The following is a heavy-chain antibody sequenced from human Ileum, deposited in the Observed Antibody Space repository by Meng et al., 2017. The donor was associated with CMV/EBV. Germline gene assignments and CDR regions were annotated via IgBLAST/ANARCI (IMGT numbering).Heavy chain of an antibody. J-gene: IGHJ5*02. CDR3: ARHRGKYYDFWSGYYRGNWFEP. Sequence: SETLSLTCTVSGGSISSSSYYWGWIRQPPEKGLEWIGSNYYSGSTYYNPSLKSRVTISGDTSKNQLALKMSSVTAADRAVYYCARHRGKYYDFWSGYYRGNWFEPWGHGTPVTVSS. V-gene: IGHV4-39*01. D-gene: IGHD3-3*01. CDR2: NYYSGST. CDR1: GGSISSSSYY.